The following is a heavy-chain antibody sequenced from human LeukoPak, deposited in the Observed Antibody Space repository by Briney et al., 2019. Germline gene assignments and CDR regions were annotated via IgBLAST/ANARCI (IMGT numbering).Heavy chain of an antibody. CDR3: ARDLATAYNWFDP. V-gene: IGHV1-8*03. CDR1: GYTFTSYD. CDR2: MNPNSGNT. J-gene: IGHJ5*02. Sequence: ASVKVSCKASGYTFTSYDINWVRQATGQGLEWMGWMNPNSGNTGYAQKFQGRVTITRNTSISTAYMELSSLRSEDTAVYYCARDLATAYNWFDPWGQGTLVTVSS.